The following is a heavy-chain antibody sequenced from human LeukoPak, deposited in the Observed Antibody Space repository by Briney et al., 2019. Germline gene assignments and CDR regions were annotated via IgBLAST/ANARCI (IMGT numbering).Heavy chain of an antibody. CDR3: ARDRYYVPDY. J-gene: IGHJ4*02. V-gene: IGHV3-11*04. CDR2: ISSRSSNK. Sequence: GGSLRLSCAASGFTFSNHYMSWIRQAPGKGLVWVSYISSRSSNKYYADSVKGRFTISRDNAKNTLYLQMNSLRAEDTAVYYCARDRYYVPDYWGQGTLVTVSS. D-gene: IGHD3-10*02. CDR1: GFTFSNHY.